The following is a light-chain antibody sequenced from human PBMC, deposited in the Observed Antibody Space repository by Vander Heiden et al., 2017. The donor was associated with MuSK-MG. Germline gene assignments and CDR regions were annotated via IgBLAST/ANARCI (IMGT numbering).Light chain of an antibody. CDR2: DAS. CDR3: QQRSNWPRFT. CDR1: QSVSSY. V-gene: IGKV3-11*01. Sequence: EIVLTQSPATLSLSPGERATLSCRASQSVSSYLAWYQQKPGQAPGLLIYDASNRATGIPARFSGSGYGTDFTLTISSLEPEDFAVYYCQQRSNWPRFTFGHGTKVDIK. J-gene: IGKJ3*01.